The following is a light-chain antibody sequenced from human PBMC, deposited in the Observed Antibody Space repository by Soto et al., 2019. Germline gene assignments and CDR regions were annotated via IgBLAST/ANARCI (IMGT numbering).Light chain of an antibody. CDR1: QSVSGY. Sequence: EIVLTQSPATLSLSPGETATLSCRASQSVSGYIGWYQQKPGQAPRLLIYADSSRATGIPDRFSGSGSGTDFTLTISELEPEDFAVYYCQQYGSSPLTFGGGTKVDIK. CDR3: QQYGSSPLT. V-gene: IGKV3-20*01. J-gene: IGKJ4*01. CDR2: ADS.